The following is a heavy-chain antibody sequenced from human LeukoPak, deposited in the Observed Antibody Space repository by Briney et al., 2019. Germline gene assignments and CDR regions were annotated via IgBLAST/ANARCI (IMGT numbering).Heavy chain of an antibody. CDR1: GYSLIEYG. D-gene: IGHD6-13*01. V-gene: IGHV1-18*01. Sequence: GSVKVSCKASGYSLIEYGINWVRQAPRQGLDRVGCISCNNGHTDYSEKIQDRVTITNDTSTGTAYLEVRGLRTDDQAMYYCARDTSYSWYEIFGDFWGQGTMVSVPS. CDR2: ISCNNGHT. J-gene: IGHJ4*02. CDR3: ARDTSYSWYEIFGDF.